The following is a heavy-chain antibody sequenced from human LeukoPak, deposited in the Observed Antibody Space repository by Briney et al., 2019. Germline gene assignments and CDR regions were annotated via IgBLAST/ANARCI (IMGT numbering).Heavy chain of an antibody. CDR3: ARGGAVAGRRGNWFDP. CDR2: MNPNSGNT. J-gene: IGHJ5*02. CDR1: GYTFTSYD. D-gene: IGHD6-19*01. Sequence: GASVKVSCKASGYTFTSYDINWVRQATGQGLEWTGWMNPNSGNTGYAQKFQGRVTMTRNTSISTAYMELSSLRSEDTAVYYCARGGAVAGRRGNWFDPWGQGTLVTVSS. V-gene: IGHV1-8*01.